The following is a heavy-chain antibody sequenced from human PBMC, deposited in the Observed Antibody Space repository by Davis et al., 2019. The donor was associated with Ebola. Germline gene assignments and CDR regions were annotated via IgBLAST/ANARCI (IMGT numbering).Heavy chain of an antibody. D-gene: IGHD1-1*01. CDR2: ISGSGGST. J-gene: IGHJ6*02. CDR3: AKDTARYPIGIMDV. CDR1: GFTFSSYA. Sequence: GGSLRLSCAASGFTFSSYAMSWVRQAPGKGLEWVSAISGSGGSTYYADSVKGRFTISRDNAKNSLYLQMNSLRAEDTALYYCAKDTARYPIGIMDVWGQGTTVTVSS. V-gene: IGHV3-23*01.